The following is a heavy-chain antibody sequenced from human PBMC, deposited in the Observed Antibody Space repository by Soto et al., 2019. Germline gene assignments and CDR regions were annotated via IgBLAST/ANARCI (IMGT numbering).Heavy chain of an antibody. D-gene: IGHD4-17*01. CDR1: GGSISSSSYY. V-gene: IGHV4-39*02. CDR2: IYYSGST. Sequence: QLQLQESGPGLVKPSETLSLTCTVSGGSISSSSYYWGWIRQPPGKGLEWIGNIYYSGSTYYNPSLKSRVTISGDTSKSHFSLKLSSVTAADTAVYYCAREYSMTTYLGYFDYWGQGTLVTVSS. J-gene: IGHJ4*02. CDR3: AREYSMTTYLGYFDY.